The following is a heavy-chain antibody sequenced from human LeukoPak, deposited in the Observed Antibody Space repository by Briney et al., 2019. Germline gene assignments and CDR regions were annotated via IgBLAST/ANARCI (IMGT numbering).Heavy chain of an antibody. D-gene: IGHD1/OR15-1a*01. CDR1: GFTFSSYW. Sequence: GGSLRLSCAASGFTFSSYWMNWVRQAPGKGLEWVSSISSSSSYIYYADSLKGRFTISRDNAKNSLYLQMNSLRAEDTAVYYCARDCQWSITGTTFDYWGQGTLVTVSS. CDR3: ARDCQWSITGTTFDY. J-gene: IGHJ4*02. V-gene: IGHV3-21*01. CDR2: ISSSSSYI.